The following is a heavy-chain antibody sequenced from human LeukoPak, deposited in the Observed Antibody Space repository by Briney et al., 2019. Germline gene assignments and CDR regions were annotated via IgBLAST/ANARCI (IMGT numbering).Heavy chain of an antibody. V-gene: IGHV4-59*08. Sequence: SSETLSLTCTVSGGSISSYYWSWIRQPPGKGLEWIGYIYYSGSTNYNPSLKGRVTISVDTSKNQFSLKLSSVTAADTAMYYCAAYVAVTGTARLDYWGQGTLVTVSS. J-gene: IGHJ4*02. CDR3: AAYVAVTGTARLDY. D-gene: IGHD6-19*01. CDR2: IYYSGST. CDR1: GGSISSYY.